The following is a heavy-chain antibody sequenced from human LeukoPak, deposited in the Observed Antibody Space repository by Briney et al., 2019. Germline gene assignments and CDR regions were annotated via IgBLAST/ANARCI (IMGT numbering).Heavy chain of an antibody. Sequence: GGSLRLSCAASGFTFSSYAMSWVRQAPGKGLEWVSAISGSGGSTYYADSVKGRFTISRDNSKNTLYLQMNSLRAEDTAVYYCAKGDEYDSSGYYFPDAFDIWGQGTMVTVSS. J-gene: IGHJ3*02. D-gene: IGHD3-22*01. CDR1: GFTFSSYA. CDR3: AKGDEYDSSGYYFPDAFDI. CDR2: ISGSGGST. V-gene: IGHV3-23*01.